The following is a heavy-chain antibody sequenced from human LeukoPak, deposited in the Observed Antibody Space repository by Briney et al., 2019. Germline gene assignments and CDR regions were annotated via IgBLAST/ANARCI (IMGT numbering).Heavy chain of an antibody. V-gene: IGHV3-33*01. CDR2: IWYDGSNK. CDR1: GFTFSSYG. CDR3: AREVDGYNSAFDY. J-gene: IGHJ4*02. D-gene: IGHD5-12*01. Sequence: GGSLRLSCAASGFTFSSYGMHWVRQAPGKGLEWVAVIWYDGSNKYYADSVKGRFTISRDNSKNTLYLQMNSPRAEDTAVFYCAREVDGYNSAFDYWGQGTLVTVSS.